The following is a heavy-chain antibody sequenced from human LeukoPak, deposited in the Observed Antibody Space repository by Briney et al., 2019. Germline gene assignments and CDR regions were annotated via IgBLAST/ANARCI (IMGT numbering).Heavy chain of an antibody. CDR1: GFTFSGYD. CDR3: ARDRGYSYGYDFDY. CDR2: TSSSSSTI. J-gene: IGHJ4*02. D-gene: IGHD5-18*01. Sequence: GGSLRLSCAASGFTFSGYDMSWVRQAPGKGLEWVSYTSSSSSTIYYADSVKSRFTISRDNAKNSLYLQMNSLRAEDTAVYYCARDRGYSYGYDFDYWGQGTLVTVSS. V-gene: IGHV3-48*04.